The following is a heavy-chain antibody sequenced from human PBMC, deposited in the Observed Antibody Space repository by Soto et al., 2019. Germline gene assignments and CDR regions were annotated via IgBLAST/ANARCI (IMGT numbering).Heavy chain of an antibody. CDR3: AKDSYCSGGSCYSGYFDY. J-gene: IGHJ4*02. Sequence: WGSLGLSCSSSGFTFSSYAMHWVRQAPGKGLEYVSAISSNGGSTYYADSVKGRFTISRDNSKNTLYLQMNSLRAEDTAVYYCAKDSYCSGGSCYSGYFDYWGQGTMVTVSS. V-gene: IGHV3-64*04. CDR1: GFTFSSYA. D-gene: IGHD2-15*01. CDR2: ISSNGGST.